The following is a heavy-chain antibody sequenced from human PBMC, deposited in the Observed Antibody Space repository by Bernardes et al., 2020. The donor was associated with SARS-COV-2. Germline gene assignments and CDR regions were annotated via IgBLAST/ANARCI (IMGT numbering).Heavy chain of an antibody. CDR1: GFTFSSYA. V-gene: IGHV3-23*01. CDR3: ARRAEKISGYVHRYFDY. CDR2: ITDNGFTT. Sequence: GGSLRLSCSASGFTFSSYAMTWVRQAPGKGLDWVAGITDNGFTTYYAGSVEGRFTISRDNSMNTLYLRMNSLRAEDTAVYYCARRAEKISGYVHRYFDYWGQGTLVTVSS. J-gene: IGHJ4*02. D-gene: IGHD3-22*01.